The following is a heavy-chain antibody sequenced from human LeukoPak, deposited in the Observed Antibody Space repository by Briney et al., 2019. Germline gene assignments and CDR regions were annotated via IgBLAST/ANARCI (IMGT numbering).Heavy chain of an antibody. CDR3: VKGPTPYYYYGMDV. J-gene: IGHJ6*02. CDR1: GFTFSSYA. CDR2: ISSNGGST. Sequence: PGGSLRLSCSASGFTFSSYAMHWVRQAPGKGLEYASAISSNGGSTYYADSVKGRFTISRDNSKNTLYLQMSSLRAEDTAVYYCVKGPTPYYYYGMDVWGQGTTVTVSS. V-gene: IGHV3-64D*06.